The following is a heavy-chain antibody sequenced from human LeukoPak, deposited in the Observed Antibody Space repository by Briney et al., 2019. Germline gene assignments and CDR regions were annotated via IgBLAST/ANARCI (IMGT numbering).Heavy chain of an antibody. J-gene: IGHJ3*02. CDR1: GGSISSYY. V-gene: IGHV4-59*06. CDR2: IYYSGTT. CDR3: VRDKYSGYGPFDI. D-gene: IGHD5-12*01. Sequence: SETLSLTCTVSGGSISSYYWSWIRQPPGKGLEWIGYIYYSGTTYSNPSLKSRVTISVDTLENQFSLKLSSVTAADTAVYYCVRDKYSGYGPFDIWGQGTMVTVSS.